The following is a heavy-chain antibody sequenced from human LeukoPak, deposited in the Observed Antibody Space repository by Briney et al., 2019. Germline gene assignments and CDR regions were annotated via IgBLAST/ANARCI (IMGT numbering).Heavy chain of an antibody. J-gene: IGHJ4*02. CDR1: GFTFSSYC. V-gene: IGHV3-7*01. CDR2: IKQDGSEK. Sequence: TGGSLRLSCAASGFTFSSYCMSWVRQAPGKGLEWVANIKQDGSEKYYVDSVKGRFTISRDNAKNSLYLQMNSLRAEDTAVYYCARGYYYGSGIFDYWGQGTLVTVSS. D-gene: IGHD3-10*01. CDR3: ARGYYYGSGIFDY.